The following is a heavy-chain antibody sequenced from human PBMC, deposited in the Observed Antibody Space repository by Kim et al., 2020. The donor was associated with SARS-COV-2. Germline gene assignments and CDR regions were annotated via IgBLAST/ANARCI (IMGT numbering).Heavy chain of an antibody. Sequence: ASVKVSCKASGYTFTGYYMHWVRQAPGQGLEWMGWINPNIGGTNYAQKFQGRVTMTRDTSISTAYMELSRLRSDDTAVYYCARDSGRDSSGWYGNWFDPWGQGTLVTVSS. V-gene: IGHV1-2*02. J-gene: IGHJ5*02. CDR1: GYTFTGYY. D-gene: IGHD6-19*01. CDR2: INPNIGGT. CDR3: ARDSGRDSSGWYGNWFDP.